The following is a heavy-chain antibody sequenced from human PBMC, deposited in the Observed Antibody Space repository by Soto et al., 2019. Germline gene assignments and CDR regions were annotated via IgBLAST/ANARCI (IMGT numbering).Heavy chain of an antibody. D-gene: IGHD1-26*01. CDR3: AKPLEWELIAEYFQH. V-gene: IGHV3-23*01. CDR1: GFTFSSYA. J-gene: IGHJ1*01. Sequence: GGSLRLSCAASGFTFSSYAMSWVRQAPGKGLEWVSTISGSGGSTSYADSVKGRFTISRDNSKNTLYLQMNSLRAEDTAVYSCAKPLEWELIAEYFQHWGQGTLVTVSS. CDR2: ISGSGGST.